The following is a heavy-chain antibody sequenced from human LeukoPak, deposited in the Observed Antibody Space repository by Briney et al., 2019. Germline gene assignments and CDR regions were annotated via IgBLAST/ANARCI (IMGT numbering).Heavy chain of an antibody. CDR2: IYTSGST. CDR3: ARRGDWYDY. Sequence: SETLSLPCTVSGGSISSYYWSWIRKPPGRGLEWIGYIYTSGSTNYNPSLKSRVTISVDTSKNQSALKLSSVTAADTAVYYCARRGDWYDYWGQGTLVTVSS. D-gene: IGHD3/OR15-3a*01. V-gene: IGHV4-4*09. CDR1: GGSISSYY. J-gene: IGHJ4*02.